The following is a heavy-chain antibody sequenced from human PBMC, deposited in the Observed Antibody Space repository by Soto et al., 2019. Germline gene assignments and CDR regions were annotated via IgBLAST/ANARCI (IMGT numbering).Heavy chain of an antibody. D-gene: IGHD1-26*01. CDR2: ISSSSSTI. J-gene: IGHJ6*03. CDR1: GFTFSSYN. Sequence: SLRLSCAASGFTFSSYNMNWVRQAPGKGLEWVSYISSSSSTIYYADSVKGRFTISRDNAKNSLYLQMNSLRAEDTAVYYCARWGLVESYYYMDVWGKGTTVTVSS. V-gene: IGHV3-48*01. CDR3: ARWGLVESYYYMDV.